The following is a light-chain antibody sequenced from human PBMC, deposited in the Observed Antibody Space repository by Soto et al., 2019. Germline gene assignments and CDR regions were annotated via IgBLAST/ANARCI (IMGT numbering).Light chain of an antibody. V-gene: IGLV1-40*01. J-gene: IGLJ2*01. Sequence: QSVLTQPPSVSGAPGQRVTISCAGSSSNIGAGYDVHWYQQLPGTAPKLLIHGNSNRPSGVPDRFSGSKSGTSASLAITGLHAEDEADYYCQSYDSSLSVVFGGGTKLTVL. CDR1: SSNIGAGYD. CDR3: QSYDSSLSVV. CDR2: GNS.